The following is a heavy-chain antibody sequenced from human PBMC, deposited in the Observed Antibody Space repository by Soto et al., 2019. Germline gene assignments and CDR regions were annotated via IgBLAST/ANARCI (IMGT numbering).Heavy chain of an antibody. D-gene: IGHD1-1*01. V-gene: IGHV3-64*01. CDR1: GFTFSSYA. Sequence: EVQLVESGGGLVQPGGSLRLSCAASGFTFSSYAMHWVRQAPGKGLEYVSAISSNGGSTYYANSVKGRFTISRDNSKNTLYLQMGSLRAEDMAVYYCARERRFHFDYWGQGTLVTFSS. CDR2: ISSNGGST. CDR3: ARERRFHFDY. J-gene: IGHJ4*02.